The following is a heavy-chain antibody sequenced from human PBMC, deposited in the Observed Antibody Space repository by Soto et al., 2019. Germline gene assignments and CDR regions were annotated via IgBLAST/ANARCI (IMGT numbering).Heavy chain of an antibody. CDR2: ISYDRSNK. CDR3: VKGGRRGGRYYYGLDV. Sequence: PGCAPRLSCVAYGFTFSSYGIQWGRQDAGKGLEWVAVISYDRSNKYYPEDVKPRFTIDREESKNTLFLHMSSRRDDGTVVYYCVKGGRRGGRYYYGLDVWGQGTSVPVSS. J-gene: IGHJ6*02. D-gene: IGHD5-12*01. V-gene: IGHV3-30*18. CDR1: GFTFSSYG.